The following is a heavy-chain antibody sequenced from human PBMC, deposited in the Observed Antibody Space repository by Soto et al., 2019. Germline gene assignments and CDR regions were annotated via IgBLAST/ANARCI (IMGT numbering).Heavy chain of an antibody. D-gene: IGHD3-3*01. CDR1: GFTFSSYG. CDR2: ISYDGSNK. V-gene: IGHV3-30*18. Sequence: GGSLRLSCAASGFTFSSYGMHWVRKAPGKGLEWVAVISYDGSNKYYADSVKGRFTISRDNSKNTLYLQMNSLRAEDTAVYYCAKVAYDFWSGYLDYFDYWGQGTLVTVSS. CDR3: AKVAYDFWSGYLDYFDY. J-gene: IGHJ4*02.